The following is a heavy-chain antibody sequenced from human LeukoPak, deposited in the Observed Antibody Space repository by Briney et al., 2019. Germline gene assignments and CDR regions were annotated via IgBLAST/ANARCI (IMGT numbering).Heavy chain of an antibody. V-gene: IGHV3-23*01. D-gene: IGHD3-3*01. Sequence: RTGGSLRLSCAASGFTFSNHAMSWVRQAPGKGLEWVSLISTSGDNTYYADSVKGRFTISRDNAKNSLYLQMNSLRAEDTAVYYCARDPDRGFWSGPSEAFDIWGQGTMVTVSS. J-gene: IGHJ3*02. CDR2: ISTSGDNT. CDR3: ARDPDRGFWSGPSEAFDI. CDR1: GFTFSNHA.